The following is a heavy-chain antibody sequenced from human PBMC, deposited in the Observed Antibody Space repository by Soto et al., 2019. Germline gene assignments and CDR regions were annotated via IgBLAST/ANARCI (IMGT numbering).Heavy chain of an antibody. CDR2: IFYSGST. CDR3: ARHKTTMLTVVSAFDP. J-gene: IGHJ5*02. V-gene: IGHV4-39*02. Sequence: PSETLSLTCTVSGDSITRSNFYWGWIRQPPGKGLEELGSIFYSGSTFYNPALKSRVTFSVETSKDHLSLKLSSVTAADTAVYYCARHKTTMLTVVSAFDPWGQGTRVTVSS. CDR1: GDSITRSNFY. D-gene: IGHD3-22*01.